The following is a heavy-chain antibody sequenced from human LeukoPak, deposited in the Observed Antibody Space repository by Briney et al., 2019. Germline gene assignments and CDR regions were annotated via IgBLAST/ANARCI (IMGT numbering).Heavy chain of an antibody. Sequence: GGSLRLSCAASGFTFSSYVMSWVRQAPGKGLEGVSVISGSGGSTYYADSVKGRFTISRDNSKNTLYLQMNTLRAEDTAVYYCAKGSTTAAHYYYMDVWGKGTTVTVSS. V-gene: IGHV3-23*01. CDR1: GFTFSSYV. CDR3: AKGSTTAAHYYYMDV. J-gene: IGHJ6*03. CDR2: ISGSGGST. D-gene: IGHD6-13*01.